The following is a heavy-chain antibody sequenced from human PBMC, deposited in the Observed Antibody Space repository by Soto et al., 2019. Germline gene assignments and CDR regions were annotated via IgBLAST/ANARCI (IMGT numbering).Heavy chain of an antibody. J-gene: IGHJ6*03. Sequence: QVQLVQSGAEVKKPGASVKVSCKASGYTFTGYYMHWVRQAPGQGLEWMGWINPNSGGTNYAQKFQGWVTMTRDPTISTAYMELSRLRSDDTAVYYCARGGGYYGSGSYDYYYYYMDVWGKGTTVTVSS. D-gene: IGHD3-10*01. V-gene: IGHV1-2*04. CDR1: GYTFTGYY. CDR2: INPNSGGT. CDR3: ARGGGYYGSGSYDYYYYYMDV.